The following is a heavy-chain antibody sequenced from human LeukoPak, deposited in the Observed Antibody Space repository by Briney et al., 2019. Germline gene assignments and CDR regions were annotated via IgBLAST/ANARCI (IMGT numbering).Heavy chain of an antibody. Sequence: ASVKVSCKASGYTFTTYYVHWVRQAPGQGLEWMGIINPSGGSTTYAQKFRGRLTMTEDTSTDTAYMELSSLRSEDTAVYYCATGENYGSGRDYYYMDVWGKGTTVTVSS. CDR2: INPSGGST. CDR1: GYTFTTYY. V-gene: IGHV1-46*01. CDR3: ATGENYGSGRDYYYMDV. D-gene: IGHD3-10*01. J-gene: IGHJ6*03.